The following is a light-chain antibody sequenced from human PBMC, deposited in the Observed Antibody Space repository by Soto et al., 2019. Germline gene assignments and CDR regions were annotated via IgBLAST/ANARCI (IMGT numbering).Light chain of an antibody. V-gene: IGKV3-15*01. CDR1: ETVATN. Sequence: VMTQSPATLSVSPGERATLSCWASETVATNLAWYQQKPGQAPRLLISGASTRAAGISDRFRGSGSGTEFTLTISSLRSEDFATYYCQQLKSYPQTFGQGTKVDIK. CDR3: QQLKSYPQT. CDR2: GAS. J-gene: IGKJ1*01.